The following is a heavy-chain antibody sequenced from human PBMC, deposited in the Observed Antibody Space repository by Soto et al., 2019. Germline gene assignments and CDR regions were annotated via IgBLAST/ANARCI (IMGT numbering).Heavy chain of an antibody. J-gene: IGHJ5*02. V-gene: IGHV4-38-2*01. Sequence: SETLSLTCAVSGYSISSGYYWGWIRQPPGKGLEWIGSIYHSGSTYYNPSLKSRVTISVDTSKNQFSLKLSSVTAADTAVYYCARAVGYCSSTSCYTGWFDPWGQGTLVTSPQ. CDR2: IYHSGST. CDR3: ARAVGYCSSTSCYTGWFDP. D-gene: IGHD2-2*02. CDR1: GYSISSGYY.